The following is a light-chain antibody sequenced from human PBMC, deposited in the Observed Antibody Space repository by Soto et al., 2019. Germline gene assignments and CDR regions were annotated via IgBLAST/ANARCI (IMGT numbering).Light chain of an antibody. CDR2: GDS. V-gene: IGKV3-15*01. Sequence: VMTQSPATLSLSPGDSATLSCRASDATTTNLAWYQQKTGQAPRLLIFGDSSRAAGVSDRLSGSGSGTELNLTIDKVQSEDVAVYYCQKYNRWPRTCGQGTKVDIK. CDR1: DATTTN. J-gene: IGKJ1*01. CDR3: QKYNRWPRT.